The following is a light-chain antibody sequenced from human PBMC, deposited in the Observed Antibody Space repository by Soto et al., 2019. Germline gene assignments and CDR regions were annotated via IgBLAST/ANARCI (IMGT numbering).Light chain of an antibody. Sequence: DVRVTQYPSAMSSSVADRFTISCRASQGISNYLAWFEQKPGKVPKRLIYAASSLQSGVASRFSGSGSGTEFTLTISSLQPEDFATYYSLHPTTHPPPSAHATKV. V-gene: IGKV1-17*03. CDR3: LHPTTHPPP. CDR1: QGISNY. J-gene: IGKJ1*01. CDR2: AAS.